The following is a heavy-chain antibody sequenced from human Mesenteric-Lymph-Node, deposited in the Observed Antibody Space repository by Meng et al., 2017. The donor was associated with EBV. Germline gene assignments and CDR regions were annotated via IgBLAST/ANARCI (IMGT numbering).Heavy chain of an antibody. J-gene: IGHJ4*02. CDR2: IIPIFGTA. D-gene: IGHD3-22*01. Sequence: QVQLVQSGAEVKKSXXXXXVXCKXSGGTFSSYAISWVRQAPGQGLEWMGGIIPIFGTANYAQKFQGRVTITADESTSTAYMELSSLRSEDTAVYYCARDGSYYYDSSGYQLGYWGQGTLVTVSS. CDR1: GGTFSSYA. V-gene: IGHV1-69*01. CDR3: ARDGSYYYDSSGYQLGY.